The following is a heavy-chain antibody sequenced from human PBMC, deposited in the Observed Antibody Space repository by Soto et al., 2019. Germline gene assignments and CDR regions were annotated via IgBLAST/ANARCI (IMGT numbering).Heavy chain of an antibody. D-gene: IGHD6-13*01. CDR2: INHSGST. J-gene: IGHJ6*02. CDR3: ARCPLASWYRGGMDV. V-gene: IGHV4-34*01. Sequence: QVQLQQRGAGLLKPSETLSLTCAVYGGSFSGYYWSWIRQPPGKGLEWIGEINHSGSTNYNPSLKSRVTISVDTCKNQFSLKPSSVTAADTAVYYCARCPLASWYRGGMDVWGQGTTVTVSS. CDR1: GGSFSGYY.